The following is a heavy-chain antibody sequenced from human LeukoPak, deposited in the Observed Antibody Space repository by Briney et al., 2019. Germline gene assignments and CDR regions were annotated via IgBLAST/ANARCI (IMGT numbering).Heavy chain of an antibody. J-gene: IGHJ4*02. CDR2: ISRTYAI. CDR1: GFTFSGYA. CDR3: ARDDNWAFDY. Sequence: GGSLRLSCAASGFTFSGYAMKWVRQAPGKGLEWISYISRTYAIYYGDSVKGRFTVSRDNAKNSLYLQMNSLRAEDTAVYYCARDDNWAFDYWGQGTLVTVSS. V-gene: IGHV3-69-1*01. D-gene: IGHD1-1*01.